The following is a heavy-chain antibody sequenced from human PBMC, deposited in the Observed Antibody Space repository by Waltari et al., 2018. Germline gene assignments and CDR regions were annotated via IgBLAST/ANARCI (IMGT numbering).Heavy chain of an antibody. V-gene: IGHV4-4*07. CDR1: DDSITSYH. CDR3: ARGPSSVRNWFDA. D-gene: IGHD3-10*01. CDR2: IYPGGST. J-gene: IGHJ5*02. Sequence: VQLQESGPGLVRSSDTLSLTCPVSDDSITSYHYMWTWIRQPAGKALEWIGRIYPGGSTNYNASLNSRVAMSLDTSENQFSLNLASVTAADTAVYYCARGPSSVRNWFDAWGQGILVTVSS.